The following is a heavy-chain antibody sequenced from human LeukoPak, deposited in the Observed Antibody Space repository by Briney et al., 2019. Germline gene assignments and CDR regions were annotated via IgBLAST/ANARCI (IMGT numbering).Heavy chain of an antibody. J-gene: IGHJ4*02. CDR1: GFTFNNFG. CDR3: ARSEGYCAGGSCSPDY. D-gene: IGHD2-8*02. V-gene: IGHV3-30*03. CDR2: ISYDVGHK. Sequence: GGSLRLSCAASGFTFNNFGVHWVREAPGKGLEWVAVISYDVGHKYSADSVTGRFTIPRDNSKNTVYLQMSSLSAEDTALYYCARSEGYCAGGSCSPDYWGQGTLVTVSS.